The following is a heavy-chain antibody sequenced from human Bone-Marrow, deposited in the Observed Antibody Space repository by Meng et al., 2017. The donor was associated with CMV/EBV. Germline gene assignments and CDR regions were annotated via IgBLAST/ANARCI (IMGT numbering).Heavy chain of an antibody. J-gene: IGHJ4*02. CDR2: IYYSGST. CDR3: ARLRVAATLYFDY. Sequence: GSLRLSCTVSGGSISNSSYYWGWIRQPPGKGLEWIGSIYYSGSTYYNPSLKSRVTISVDTSKNQFSLKLSSVTAADTAVYYCARLRVAATLYFDYWGQGTLVTVSS. D-gene: IGHD2-15*01. CDR1: GGSISNSSYY. V-gene: IGHV4-39*01.